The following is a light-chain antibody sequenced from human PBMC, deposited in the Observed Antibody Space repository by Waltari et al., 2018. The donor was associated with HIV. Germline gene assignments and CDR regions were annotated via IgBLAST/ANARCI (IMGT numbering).Light chain of an antibody. CDR1: QSVSSNY. CDR3: QQYGNSPQT. J-gene: IGKJ1*01. CDR2: GAS. Sequence: EIVLTQSPGTLSLCPGERATLSCRASQSVSSNYLAWYQQKPGQPPRLLIYGASNRATGIPDRFSGSGSGTDFTLTISRLEPEDFAVYYCQQYGNSPQTFGQGTKVEIE. V-gene: IGKV3-20*01.